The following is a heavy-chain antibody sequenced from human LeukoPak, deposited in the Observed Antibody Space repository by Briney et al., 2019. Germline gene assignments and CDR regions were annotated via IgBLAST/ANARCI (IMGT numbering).Heavy chain of an antibody. CDR3: ARDGVVVASTQLYGMDV. D-gene: IGHD2-15*01. CDR2: IYTSGST. V-gene: IGHV4-61*02. CDR1: GGSISSGSYY. Sequence: KPSETLSLTCTVSGGSISSGSYYWSWLRQPAGTGLEWIGRIYTSGSTNYNPSLKSRVTISVDTSKNQFSLKLSSVTAADTAVYYCARDGVVVASTQLYGMDVWGQGTTVTVSS. J-gene: IGHJ6*02.